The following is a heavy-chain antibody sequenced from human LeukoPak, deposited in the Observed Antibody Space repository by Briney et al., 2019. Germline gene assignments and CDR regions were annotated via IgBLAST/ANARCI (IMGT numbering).Heavy chain of an antibody. CDR3: ARALGYYDSSGYYYWYFDL. D-gene: IGHD3-22*01. J-gene: IGHJ2*01. CDR2: ISSSSSTI. CDR1: GFTFSSYS. Sequence: GGSLRLSCAASGFTFSSYSMNWVRQAPGKGLEWVSYISSSSSTIYCADSVKGRFTISRDNAKNSLYLQMNSLRAEDTAVYYCARALGYYDSSGYYYWYFDLWGRGTLVTVSS. V-gene: IGHV3-48*01.